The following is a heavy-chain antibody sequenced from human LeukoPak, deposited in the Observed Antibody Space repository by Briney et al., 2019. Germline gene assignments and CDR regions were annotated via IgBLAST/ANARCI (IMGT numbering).Heavy chain of an antibody. CDR3: AREGGYYDILTGYHYYFDY. J-gene: IGHJ4*02. D-gene: IGHD3-9*01. V-gene: IGHV4-39*07. CDR2: IYYSGST. CDR1: GGSISSSSYY. Sequence: PSETLSLTCTVSGGSISSSSYYWGWIRQPPGKGLEWIGSIYYSGSTYYNPSLKSRVTISVDTSKNQFSLKLSSVTAADTAVYYCAREGGYYDILTGYHYYFDYWGQGTLVTVSS.